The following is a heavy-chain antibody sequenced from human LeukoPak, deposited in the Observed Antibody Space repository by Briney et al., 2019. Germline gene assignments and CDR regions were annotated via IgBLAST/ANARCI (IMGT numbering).Heavy chain of an antibody. CDR3: TTGMNSGHR. J-gene: IGHJ5*02. V-gene: IGHV3-74*01. CDR1: GFTFSSYW. CDR2: INSDGSST. Sequence: GGSLRLSCAASGFTFSSYWMHWVRQAAGKGLVWVSRINSDGSSTIYADSVKGRFTISRGNAKNTLYLQMNSLRAEDTAVYYCTTGMNSGHRWGQGTLVTVSS. D-gene: IGHD5-12*01.